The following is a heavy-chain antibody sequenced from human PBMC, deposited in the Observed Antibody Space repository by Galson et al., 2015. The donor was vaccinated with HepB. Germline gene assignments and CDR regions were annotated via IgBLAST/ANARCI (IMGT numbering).Heavy chain of an antibody. CDR3: ARTSDSSSPPDY. CDR2: ISTSSSHT. V-gene: IGHV3-11*03. CDR1: GFTFSDYH. Sequence: SLRLSCAASGFTFSDYHMSWIRQAPGKGLEWVSYISTSSSHTNYADSVKGRFTISRDNAKNSLCLQMNSLRAEDTAVYYCARTSDSSSPPDYWGQGTLVTVSS. J-gene: IGHJ4*02. D-gene: IGHD6-13*01.